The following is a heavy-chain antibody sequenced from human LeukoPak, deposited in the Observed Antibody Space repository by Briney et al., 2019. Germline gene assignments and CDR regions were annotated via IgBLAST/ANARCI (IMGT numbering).Heavy chain of an antibody. D-gene: IGHD5-18*01. V-gene: IGHV4-59*01. Sequence: SETLSLTCTVSGXSISSYYGSWIRQPPGKGLEWIGDIYYSGSTNSNPSLKSRVTISVHTSKNQFSLKLSSVTAADTAVYYCARVQIAYSYGLFDYWGQGTLVTVSS. CDR2: IYYSGST. CDR1: GXSISSYY. J-gene: IGHJ4*02. CDR3: ARVQIAYSYGLFDY.